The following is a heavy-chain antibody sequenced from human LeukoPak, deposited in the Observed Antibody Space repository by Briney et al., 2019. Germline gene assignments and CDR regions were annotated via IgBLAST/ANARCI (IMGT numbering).Heavy chain of an antibody. CDR1: GFTFSNHG. CDR3: AKAPVTSCRGAYCYPFDY. CDR2: ISSTDAGT. J-gene: IGHJ4*02. D-gene: IGHD2-21*01. Sequence: GGSLRLSCAASGFTFSNHGMNWVRQAPGKGLEWVSAISSTDAGTYHADSVRGRFTISRDSSKNTLYLQMNSLRAEDAAVYYCAKAPVTSCRGAYCYPFDYWGQGTLVTVSS. V-gene: IGHV3-23*01.